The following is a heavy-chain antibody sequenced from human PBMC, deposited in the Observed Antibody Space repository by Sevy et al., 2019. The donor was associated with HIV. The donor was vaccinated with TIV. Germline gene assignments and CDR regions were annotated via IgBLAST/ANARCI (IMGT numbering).Heavy chain of an antibody. J-gene: IGHJ6*02. CDR2: IFPADSDT. D-gene: IGHD1-26*01. CDR1: GYSFTTSW. Sequence: GESLKISCKASGYSFTTSWIGWVRQMPGKGLEWMGIIFPADSDTRYSQSCQGQVTISADNSISTAYLQWSSLKASDTAMYYCARARGIPHYYYGMDVWGQGTTVTVSS. V-gene: IGHV5-51*01. CDR3: ARARGIPHYYYGMDV.